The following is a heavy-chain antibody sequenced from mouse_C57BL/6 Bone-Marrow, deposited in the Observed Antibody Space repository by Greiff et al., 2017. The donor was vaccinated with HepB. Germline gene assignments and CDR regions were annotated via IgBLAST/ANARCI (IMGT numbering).Heavy chain of an antibody. CDR3: AQGVYRNLLGYFDY. D-gene: IGHD2-1*01. CDR1: GYTFTSYW. CDR2: IHPSDSDT. Sequence: VQLQQPGAELVKPGASVKVSCKASGYTFTSYWMHWVKQRPGQGLEWIGRIHPSDSDTNYNQKFKGKATLIVDKSSSTAYMQLSSLTSEDSAVYYCAQGVYRNLLGYFDYWGQGTALTVSS. J-gene: IGHJ2*01. V-gene: IGHV1-74*01.